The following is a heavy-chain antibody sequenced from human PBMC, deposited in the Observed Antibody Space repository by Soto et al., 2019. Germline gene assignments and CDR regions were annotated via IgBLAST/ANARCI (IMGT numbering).Heavy chain of an antibody. J-gene: IGHJ4*01. V-gene: IGHV2-5*02. CDR3: AHLSRVNLNYCNFYY. CDR2: IYWDHDK. Sequence: QITLKESGPTLVNPTQTLTLTCTFSGISLSTSGVGVGWILQPPGKALEWLALIYWDHDKRYSTSLKSMPTITNDTPKNQVVLKMTHMVPVDTATSYYAHLSRVNLNYCNFYYLGHGTLDTVSS. CDR1: GISLSTSGVG. D-gene: IGHD1-7*01.